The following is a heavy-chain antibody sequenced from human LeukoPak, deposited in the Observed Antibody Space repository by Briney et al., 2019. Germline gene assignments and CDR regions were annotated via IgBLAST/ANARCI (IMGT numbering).Heavy chain of an antibody. V-gene: IGHV4-39*01. CDR2: IYYSGST. Sequence: SETLSLTCTVSGGSISSSSYYWGWIRQPPGKGLEWIGSIYYSGSTYCNPSLKSRVTVSVDTSKNQFSLKLSSVTAADTAVYYCGATSLKQWLQKANWGQGTLVTVSS. CDR3: GATSLKQWLQKAN. CDR1: GGSISSSSYY. J-gene: IGHJ4*02. D-gene: IGHD6-19*01.